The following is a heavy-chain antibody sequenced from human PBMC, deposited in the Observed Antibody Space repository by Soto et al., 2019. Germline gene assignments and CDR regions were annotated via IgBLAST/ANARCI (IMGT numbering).Heavy chain of an antibody. V-gene: IGHV6-1*01. CDR1: GDTVSSNSVA. Sequence: QTLSLTCVASGDTVSSNSVAWNWVRQSPSRGLELLGRTYYRSRWYSDYAVSVRSRIDINADTSKNQVSLQLNSVTPEDTAVYYCARSEEDSDYYYYGMDVWGQGTTVTVSS. D-gene: IGHD2-15*01. CDR2: TYYRSRWYS. J-gene: IGHJ6*02. CDR3: ARSEEDSDYYYYGMDV.